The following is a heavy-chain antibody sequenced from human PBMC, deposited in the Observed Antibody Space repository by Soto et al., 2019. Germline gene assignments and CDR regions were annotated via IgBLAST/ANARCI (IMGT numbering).Heavy chain of an antibody. J-gene: IGHJ6*02. D-gene: IGHD4-4*01. V-gene: IGHV1-18*01. CDR1: GYTFTSYG. CDR3: ARVNAVTYGMDV. CDR2: ISAYNGNT. Sequence: ASVKVSCKASGYTFTSYGISWVRQAPGQGLEWMGWISAYNGNTNYAQKLQGRVTMTTDTSTSTAYMELSRLRPDDTAVYYCARVNAVTYGMDVWGQGTTVTVSS.